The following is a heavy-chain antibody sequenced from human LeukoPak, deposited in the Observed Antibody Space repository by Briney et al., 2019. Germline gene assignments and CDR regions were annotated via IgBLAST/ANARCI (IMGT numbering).Heavy chain of an antibody. J-gene: IGHJ3*02. V-gene: IGHV4-4*07. CDR2: IYTSGST. Sequence: SETLSLTCTVSGGSISSYYWSWIRQPAGKGLEWIGRIYTSGSTNYNPSLKSRVTMSVDTSKNQFSPKLSSVTAADTAVYYCARERRNGDYSIGDAFDIWGQGTMVTVPS. CDR1: GGSISSYY. CDR3: ARERRNGDYSIGDAFDI. D-gene: IGHD4-17*01.